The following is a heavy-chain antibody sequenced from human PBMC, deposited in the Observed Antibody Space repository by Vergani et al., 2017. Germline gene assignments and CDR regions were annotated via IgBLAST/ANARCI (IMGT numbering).Heavy chain of an antibody. CDR1: GFTFSSYS. J-gene: IGHJ4*02. CDR3: AKDAARYYYDSSGYYFDY. V-gene: IGHV3-21*04. Sequence: EVQLVESGGGLVKPGGSLRLSCAASGFTFSSYSMNWVRQAPGKGLEWVSSISSSSSYIYYADSVKGRFTISRDNSKNSLYLQMNSLRAEDTALYYCAKDAARYYYDSSGYYFDYWGQGTLVTVSS. D-gene: IGHD3-22*01. CDR2: ISSSSSYI.